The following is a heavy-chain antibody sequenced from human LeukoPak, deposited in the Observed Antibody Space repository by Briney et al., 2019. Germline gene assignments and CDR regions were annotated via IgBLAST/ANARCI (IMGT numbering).Heavy chain of an antibody. J-gene: IGHJ4*02. Sequence: ASVKVSCKASGYTFTGYYMHWVRQAPGQGLEWMGWINPNSGGTNYAQKFQGRVTMTRDTSTSTVYMELSSLRSEDTAVYYCARRRDGYNFGYWGQGTLATVSS. V-gene: IGHV1-2*02. CDR2: INPNSGGT. CDR3: ARRRDGYNFGY. D-gene: IGHD5-24*01. CDR1: GYTFTGYY.